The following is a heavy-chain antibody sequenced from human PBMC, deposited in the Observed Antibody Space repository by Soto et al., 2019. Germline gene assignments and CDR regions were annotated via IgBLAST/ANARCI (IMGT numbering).Heavy chain of an antibody. CDR2: IYYTGNS. J-gene: IGHJ3*01. CDR1: GGSVSDGGYY. Sequence: QVQLQESGPRLVKHSETLSLTCRVSGGSVSDGGYYWSWIRQRPAKGPEWIGYIYYTGNSYCNPSLRTRATFSIHTSKSPFSLRLTSVTAADTAVYYCSNPSWCPRVGATGTGGVDVWGQGILVTVSS. V-gene: IGHV4-31*03. CDR3: SNPSWCPRVGATGTGGVDV. D-gene: IGHD1-26*01.